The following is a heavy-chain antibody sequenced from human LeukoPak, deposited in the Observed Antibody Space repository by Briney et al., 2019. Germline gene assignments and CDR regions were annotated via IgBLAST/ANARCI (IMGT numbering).Heavy chain of an antibody. CDR3: ARRRGGQFDGLLYVGEAFDI. V-gene: IGHV4-59*01. CDR1: GGSISTYY. J-gene: IGHJ3*02. D-gene: IGHD3-9*01. Sequence: PSETLSLTCTVSGGSISTYYWSWIRQPPGKGLEWIGYIYYSGSTNYNPSLKSRVTISVDTSKNEFSVKLTSVTAADTAVYYCARRRGGQFDGLLYVGEAFDIWGQGTMVTVSS. CDR2: IYYSGST.